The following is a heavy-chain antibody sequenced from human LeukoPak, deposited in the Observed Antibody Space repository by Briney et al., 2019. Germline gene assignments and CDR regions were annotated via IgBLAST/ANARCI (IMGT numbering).Heavy chain of an antibody. D-gene: IGHD2-15*01. CDR2: ISAYNGNT. J-gene: IGHJ5*02. Sequence: GASVKVSCKASGYTFTGYYLHWVRQAPGQGLEWMGWISAYNGNTNYAQKLQGRVTMTTDTSTSTAYMELRSLRSDDTAVYYCARDGGYCSGGSCYSNWFDPWGQGTLVTVSS. V-gene: IGHV1-18*04. CDR1: GYTFTGYY. CDR3: ARDGGYCSGGSCYSNWFDP.